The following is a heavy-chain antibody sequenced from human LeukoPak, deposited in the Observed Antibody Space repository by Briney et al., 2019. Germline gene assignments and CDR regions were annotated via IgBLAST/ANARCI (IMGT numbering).Heavy chain of an antibody. D-gene: IGHD1-26*01. V-gene: IGHV1-69*06. CDR3: ATNPREGDYFDY. CDR1: GYTFTSYG. CDR2: IIPIFGTA. Sequence: SVKVSCKASGYTFTSYGISWVRQAPGQGLEWMGGIIPIFGTANYAQKFQGRVTITADKSTSTAYMELSSLRSEDTAVYYCATNPREGDYFDYWGQGTLVTVSS. J-gene: IGHJ4*02.